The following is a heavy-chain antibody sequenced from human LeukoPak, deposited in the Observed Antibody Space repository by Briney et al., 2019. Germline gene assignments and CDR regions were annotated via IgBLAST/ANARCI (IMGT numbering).Heavy chain of an antibody. CDR1: GFTYSSYA. CDR2: ISGSGGST. J-gene: IGHJ4*02. Sequence: GGSLRLSCAASGFTYSSYAMSWVRQAPGKGREWVSAISGSGGSTYYADSVKGRFTISRDNSKNTLYLQMNSLRAEDTAVYYCAKEASGYGDYVLYYFDNWGQGTLVTVSS. CDR3: AKEASGYGDYVLYYFDN. V-gene: IGHV3-23*01. D-gene: IGHD4-17*01.